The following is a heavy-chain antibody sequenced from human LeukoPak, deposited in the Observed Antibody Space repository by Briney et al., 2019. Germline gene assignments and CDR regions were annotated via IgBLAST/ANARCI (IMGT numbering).Heavy chain of an antibody. J-gene: IGHJ6*02. CDR3: AGARGYSYGYFRYYYGMDV. CDR2: INHSGST. CDR1: GGSFSGYY. Sequence: SETLSLTCAVYGGSFSGYYWSWIRQPPGKGLEWIGEINHSGSTNYNPSLKSRVTISVDTSKNQFSLKLSSVTAADTAVYYCAGARGYSYGYFRYYYGMDVWGQGTTVTVSS. V-gene: IGHV4-34*01. D-gene: IGHD5-18*01.